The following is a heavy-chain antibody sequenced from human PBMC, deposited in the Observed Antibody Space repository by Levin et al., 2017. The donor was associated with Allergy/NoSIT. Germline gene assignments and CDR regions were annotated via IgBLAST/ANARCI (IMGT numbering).Heavy chain of an antibody. V-gene: IGHV4-34*01. D-gene: IGHD3-10*01. CDR3: ARRPEDYYGSNWFDP. Sequence: PSETLSLTCAVYGGSFSGYYWSWIRQPPGKGLEWIGEINHSGSTNYNPSLKSRVTISVDTSKNQFSLKLSSVTAADTAVYYCARRPEDYYGSNWFDPWGQGTLVTVSS. J-gene: IGHJ5*02. CDR2: INHSGST. CDR1: GGSFSGYY.